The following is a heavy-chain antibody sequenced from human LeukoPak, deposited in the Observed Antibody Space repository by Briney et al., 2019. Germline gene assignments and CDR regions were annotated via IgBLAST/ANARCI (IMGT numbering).Heavy chain of an antibody. CDR1: GGTFSSYA. CDR2: INPSGGST. J-gene: IGHJ6*02. D-gene: IGHD4-17*01. V-gene: IGHV1-46*01. Sequence: ASVKVSCKASGGTFSSYAISWVRQAPGQGLEWMGIINPSGGSTSYAQKFQGRVTMTRDTSTSTVYMELSSLRSEDTAVYYCASRLRSGIYGMDVWGRGTTVTVPS. CDR3: ASRLRSGIYGMDV.